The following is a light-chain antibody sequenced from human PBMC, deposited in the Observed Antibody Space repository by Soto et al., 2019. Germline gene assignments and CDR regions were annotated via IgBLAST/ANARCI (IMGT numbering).Light chain of an antibody. Sequence: DIKMTQSPSSLSASVADRVPITCQASQDISNYLNWYQQKRGKAPKLLIYDASNLETGVPSRFSGSGSGTDFTFTISSLQPEDIATYYCQQYDNLPLPFGGGTKVDIK. CDR3: QQYDNLPLP. J-gene: IGKJ4*01. CDR2: DAS. CDR1: QDISNY. V-gene: IGKV1-33*01.